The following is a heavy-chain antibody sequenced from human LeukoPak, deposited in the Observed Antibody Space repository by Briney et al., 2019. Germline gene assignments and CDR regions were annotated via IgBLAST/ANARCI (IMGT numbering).Heavy chain of an antibody. D-gene: IGHD6-13*01. V-gene: IGHV1-2*06. CDR1: GYTFTGYY. Sequence: ASVTVSCKASGYTFTGYYMHWVRQAPGQGLEWLGRINPNSGCTNYAQQFQGRVTMTSDTSISTAYMELSRLRSDDTAVCYCARELAAAYFDYWGQGTLVTVSS. CDR3: ARELAAAYFDY. CDR2: INPNSGCT. J-gene: IGHJ4*02.